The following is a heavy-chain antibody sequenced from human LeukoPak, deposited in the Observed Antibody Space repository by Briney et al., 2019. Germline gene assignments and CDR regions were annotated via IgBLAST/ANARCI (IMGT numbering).Heavy chain of an antibody. Sequence: PSETLSLTCAVYGGSFSGYYWSWIRQPPGKGLEWIGEINHSGSTNYNPSLKSRVTISVDTSKNQFSLKLSSVTAADTAVYYCARDWDSWFDPWGQGTLVTVSS. CDR2: INHSGST. V-gene: IGHV4-34*01. D-gene: IGHD7-27*01. CDR3: ARDWDSWFDP. CDR1: GGSFSGYY. J-gene: IGHJ5*02.